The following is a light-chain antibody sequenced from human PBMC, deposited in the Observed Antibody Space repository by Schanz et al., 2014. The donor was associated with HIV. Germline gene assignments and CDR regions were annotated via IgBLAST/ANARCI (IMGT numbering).Light chain of an antibody. Sequence: QSVLTQPPSVSGSPGQSVTISCTGTSSDVGDYNYVSWYQQHPGTAPKIMIYEVSKRPSGVPDRFSGSKSGNTASLTVSGLQAEDEADYYCSSYADGGTYVFGTGTKLTVL. J-gene: IGLJ1*01. CDR1: SSDVGDYNY. CDR3: SSYADGGTYV. CDR2: EVS. V-gene: IGLV2-8*01.